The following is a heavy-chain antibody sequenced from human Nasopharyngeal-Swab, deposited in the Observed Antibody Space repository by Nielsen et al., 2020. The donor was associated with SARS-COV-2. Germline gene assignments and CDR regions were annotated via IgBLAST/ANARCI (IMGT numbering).Heavy chain of an antibody. D-gene: IGHD1-1*01. CDR1: GYTFTSYA. V-gene: IGHV1-3*01. CDR2: INAGNGNT. Sequence: ASVKVSCKASGYTFTSYAMHWVRQAPGQRLECMGWINAGNGNTKYSQKFQGRVTITRDTSASTAYMELSSLRSEDTAVYYCARASLPARGTTGEGFDYWGQGTLVTVSS. J-gene: IGHJ4*02. CDR3: ARASLPARGTTGEGFDY.